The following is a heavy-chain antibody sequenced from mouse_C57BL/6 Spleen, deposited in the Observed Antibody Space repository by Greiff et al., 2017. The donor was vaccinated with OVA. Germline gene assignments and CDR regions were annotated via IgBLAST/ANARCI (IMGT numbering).Heavy chain of an antibody. CDR2: IYPGSGST. Sequence: VQLQQPGAELVKPGASVKMSCKASGYTFTSYWITWVKQRPGQGLEWIGDIYPGSGSTNYNEKFKSKATLTVDTSSSTAYMQLSSLTSEDSAVYYCARSESTMVTTAFDYWGQGTTLTVSS. J-gene: IGHJ2*01. D-gene: IGHD2-2*01. CDR1: GYTFTSYW. CDR3: ARSESTMVTTAFDY. V-gene: IGHV1-55*01.